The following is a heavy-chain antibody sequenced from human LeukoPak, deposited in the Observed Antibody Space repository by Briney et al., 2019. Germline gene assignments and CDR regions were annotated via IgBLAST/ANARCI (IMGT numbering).Heavy chain of an antibody. V-gene: IGHV3-23*01. CDR2: ISGSGGIT. J-gene: IGHJ4*02. CDR1: GFTLNNYA. CDR3: AKSVVVVTATSDFFDY. Sequence: PGGSLRLSCGVSGFTLNNYAMNWVRQAPGKGLEWVSSISGSGGITYYADSVKGRFTISRDNSKNTLHLQMNSLRAEDTAIYYCAKSVVVVTATSDFFDYWGQGTLVTVSS. D-gene: IGHD2-21*02.